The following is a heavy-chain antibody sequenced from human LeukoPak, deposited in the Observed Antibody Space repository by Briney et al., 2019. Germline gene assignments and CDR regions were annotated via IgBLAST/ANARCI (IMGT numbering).Heavy chain of an antibody. V-gene: IGHV4-34*01. CDR1: GGSFSGYY. J-gene: IGHJ4*02. CDR3: AREPYYYDSSGAHHTQDY. CDR2: IYYSGST. Sequence: SETLSLTCAVYGGSFSGYYWGWIRQPPGKGLEWIGSIYYSGSTYYNPSLKSRVTISVDTSKNQFSLKLSSVTAADTAVYYCAREPYYYDSSGAHHTQDYWGQGTLVTVSS. D-gene: IGHD3-22*01.